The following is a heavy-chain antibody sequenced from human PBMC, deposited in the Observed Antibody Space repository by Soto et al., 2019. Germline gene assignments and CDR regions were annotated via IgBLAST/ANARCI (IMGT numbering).Heavy chain of an antibody. V-gene: IGHV4-38-2*01. CDR3: ARSHNYFDSRGYVFDF. Sequence: KPSETLSLTCVVSGYSIISGYYWGWVRQPPGKGLEWIGRIYYTGSTDYNPSLKGRVTISVDTSKNQFSLKLSSVTAADTALYYCARSHNYFDSRGYVFDFWGQGAMVTVSS. J-gene: IGHJ3*01. D-gene: IGHD3-22*01. CDR2: IYYTGST. CDR1: GYSIISGYY.